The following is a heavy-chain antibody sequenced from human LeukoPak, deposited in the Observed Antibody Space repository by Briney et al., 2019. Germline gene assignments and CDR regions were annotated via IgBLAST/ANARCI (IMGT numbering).Heavy chain of an antibody. D-gene: IGHD3-16*02. CDR1: GYTFTGYY. Sequence: RASVKVSCKASGYTFTGYYMRWVRQAPGQGLEWMGWINPNSGGTNYAQKFQGRVTMTRDTSISTAYMELSRLRSDDTAVYYCARGDYDYVWGSYRSTYFDYWGQGTLVTVSS. J-gene: IGHJ4*02. CDR3: ARGDYDYVWGSYRSTYFDY. CDR2: INPNSGGT. V-gene: IGHV1-2*02.